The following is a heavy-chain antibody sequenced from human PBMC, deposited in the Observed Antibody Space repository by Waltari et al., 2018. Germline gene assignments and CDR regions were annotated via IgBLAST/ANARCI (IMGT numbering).Heavy chain of an antibody. CDR3: GHREVGSGLEY. CDR2: THSDGGE. CDR1: GASLTTNVVG. J-gene: IGHJ4*02. V-gene: IGHV2-5*02. D-gene: IGHD1-26*01. Sequence: QITLKESGPTLVEPTQTLTLTCTFSGASLTTNVVGVAWIRQPPGKAPEWLAGTHSDGGEHCSPSLKTRLTITKDTSKNQVVLTMTNLDPVDTGTYFCGHREVGSGLEYWGQGTLVTVSS.